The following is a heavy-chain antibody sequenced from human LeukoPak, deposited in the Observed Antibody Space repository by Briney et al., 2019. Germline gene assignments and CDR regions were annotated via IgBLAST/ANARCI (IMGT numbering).Heavy chain of an antibody. V-gene: IGHV3-74*03. CDR2: ITSDGSDA. CDR3: VKDFFGQCDV. CDR1: GIPFSYSW. Sequence: PGGSLRLSCAAPGIPFSYSWMHWVRQSPGKGLVWVSRITSDGSDAKYADFVEGRFTISRDNAKNMLYLHMNSLRAEDTAMYFCVKDFFGQCDVWGQGTMVTVSS. J-gene: IGHJ3*01. D-gene: IGHD2/OR15-2a*01.